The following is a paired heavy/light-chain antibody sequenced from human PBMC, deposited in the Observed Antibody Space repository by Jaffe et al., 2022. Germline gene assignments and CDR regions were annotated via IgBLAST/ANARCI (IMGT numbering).Light chain of an antibody. J-gene: IGLJ1*01. Sequence: QSALTQPRSVSGSPGQSVTISCTGTSSDVGGYNYVSWYQQHPGKAPKLMIYDVSKRPSGVPDRFSGSKSGNTASLTISGLQAEDEADYYCCSYAGSYTWDNYVFGTGTKVTVL. V-gene: IGLV2-11*01. CDR3: CSYAGSYTWDNYV. CDR2: DVS. CDR1: SSDVGGYNY.
Heavy chain of an antibody. D-gene: IGHD2-15*01. CDR3: ATYCSGGSCYSPVGSGKDAFDI. J-gene: IGHJ3*02. CDR1: GFTFSSYS. V-gene: IGHV3-21*01. CDR2: ISSSSSYI. Sequence: EVQLVESGGGLVKPGGSLRLSCAASGFTFSSYSMNWVRQAPGKGLEWVSSISSSSSYIYYADSVKGRFTISRDNAKNSLYLQMNSLRAEDTAVYYCATYCSGGSCYSPVGSGKDAFDIWGQGTMVTVSS.